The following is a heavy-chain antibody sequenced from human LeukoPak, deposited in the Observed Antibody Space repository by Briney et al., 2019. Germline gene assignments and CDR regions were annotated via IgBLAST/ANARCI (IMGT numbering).Heavy chain of an antibody. D-gene: IGHD3-9*01. CDR1: GFTFSSYE. V-gene: IGHV3-48*03. CDR2: ISSSGSTI. CDR3: ARSAFDPELYYFGY. J-gene: IGHJ4*02. Sequence: GGSLRLSCAASGFTFSSYEMNWVRQAPGKGLEWVSYISSSGSTIYYADSVKGRFTISRDNAKTSLYLQMNSLSAEDTAVYYCARSAFDPELYYFGYWGQRTLVTVSS.